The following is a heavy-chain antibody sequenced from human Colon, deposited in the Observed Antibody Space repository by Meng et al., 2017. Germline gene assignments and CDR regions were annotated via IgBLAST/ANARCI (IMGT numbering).Heavy chain of an antibody. CDR2: INAGNGNT. CDR1: GYTFTSNA. Sequence: VSVKVSCKAPGYTFTSNAMHWVRQAPGQRLEWMGWINAGNGNTKYSQKFQGRVTITRDTSASTAYMELSSLRSEDTAVYYCARVWVSDIVVVPAAPSRYFDYWGQGNQV. CDR3: ARVWVSDIVVVPAAPSRYFDY. V-gene: IGHV1-3*01. D-gene: IGHD2-2*01. J-gene: IGHJ4*01.